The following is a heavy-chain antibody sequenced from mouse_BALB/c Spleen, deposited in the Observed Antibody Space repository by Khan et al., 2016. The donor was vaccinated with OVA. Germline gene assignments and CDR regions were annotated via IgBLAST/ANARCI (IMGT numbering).Heavy chain of an antibody. J-gene: IGHJ3*01. V-gene: IGHV1-77*01. CDR3: AKIYASWFAY. CDR2: IYPGSGNS. D-gene: IGHD2-3*01. CDR1: GYTFTDYV. Sequence: QVQLKESGPELVKPGASVKMSCKASGYTFTDYVINWVKQRSGQGLEWIGEIYPGSGNSYYSEKFKGKATLTADKSSSTAYMQLSSLTFEDSAVYFCAKIYASWFAYWGQGTLVTVSA.